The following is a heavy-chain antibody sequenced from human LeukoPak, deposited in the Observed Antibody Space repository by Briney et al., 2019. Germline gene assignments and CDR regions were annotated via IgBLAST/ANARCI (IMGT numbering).Heavy chain of an antibody. CDR2: ISYDGSNK. J-gene: IGHJ4*02. Sequence: PGRSLRLSCAASGFTFSSYGMHWVRQAPGKGLEWVAVISYDGSNKYYADSVKGRFTISRDNSKNTLYLQMNSLRVEDTAVYYCAKDDSDYAFDYWGQGTLVTVSS. CDR1: GFTFSSYG. D-gene: IGHD4-17*01. V-gene: IGHV3-30*18. CDR3: AKDDSDYAFDY.